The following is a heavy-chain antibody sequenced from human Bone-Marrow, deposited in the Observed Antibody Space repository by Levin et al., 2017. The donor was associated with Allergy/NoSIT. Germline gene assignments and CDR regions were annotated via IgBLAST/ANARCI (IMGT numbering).Heavy chain of an antibody. Sequence: QAGESLKISCVASGFTFSRYGMHWVRQAPGRGPEWLAVVRYDGSNTFYADSVKGRFTISRDNSKNTVYLQMNSLRPEDTAVYYCTKEEGGWYFYYWGQGTLVTVS. V-gene: IGHV3-30*02. CDR2: VRYDGSNT. D-gene: IGHD1-14*01. J-gene: IGHJ4*02. CDR1: GFTFSRYG. CDR3: TKEEGGWYFYY.